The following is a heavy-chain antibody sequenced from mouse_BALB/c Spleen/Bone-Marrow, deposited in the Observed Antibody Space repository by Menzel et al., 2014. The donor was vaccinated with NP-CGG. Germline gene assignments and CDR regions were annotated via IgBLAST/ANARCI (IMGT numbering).Heavy chain of an antibody. V-gene: IGHV1-9*01. CDR2: ILPGSGTT. J-gene: IGHJ4*01. Sequence: QVQLQQSGAELMKPGASVKISCKTTGYTFSSYWIEWVKQRPGQGLEWIGEILPGSGTTNYNEKFKGKATFTADTSSNTAYMQLSSLTSEDSAVYYCARSHYYGLYYAMDYWGQGTSVTVSS. D-gene: IGHD1-1*01. CDR1: GYTFSSYW. CDR3: ARSHYYGLYYAMDY.